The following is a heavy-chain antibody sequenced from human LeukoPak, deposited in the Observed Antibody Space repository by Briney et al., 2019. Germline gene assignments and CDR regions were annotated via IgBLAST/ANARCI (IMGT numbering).Heavy chain of an antibody. Sequence: SVKVSCQASGYTFTSYYMHWVRQAPGQGLEWMGGIIPIFGTANYAQKFQGRVTFTADESTSTAYMELSSLRSEDTAVYYCARGHYDSSGYLHYFDCWGQGTLVTVSS. CDR2: IIPIFGTA. D-gene: IGHD3-22*01. CDR3: ARGHYDSSGYLHYFDC. CDR1: GYTFTSYY. J-gene: IGHJ4*02. V-gene: IGHV1-69*13.